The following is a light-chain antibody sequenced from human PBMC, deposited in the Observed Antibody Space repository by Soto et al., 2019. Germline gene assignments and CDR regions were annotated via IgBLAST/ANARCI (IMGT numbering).Light chain of an antibody. CDR1: RTTFVSYNR. Sequence: QSVLTQPPSVSGSPGQSVTTSSTGTRTTFVSYNRVSGYQQPPGTAPKLMIYEVSKRPSGVPDRFSGSKSGNTASLTISGLQAADEADYYCSLYTSENAYVFGTGTKVTVL. V-gene: IGLV2-18*01. J-gene: IGLJ1*01. CDR2: EVS. CDR3: SLYTSENAYV.